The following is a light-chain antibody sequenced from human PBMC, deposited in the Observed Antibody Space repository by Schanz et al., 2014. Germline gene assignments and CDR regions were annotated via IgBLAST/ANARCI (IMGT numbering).Light chain of an antibody. CDR3: SSYVGTNKV. CDR2: DVN. V-gene: IGLV2-14*03. CDR1: SSDVGGYNY. Sequence: QSALTQPASVSGSPGQSITISCTGTSSDVGGYNYVSWYQQHPGKAPKLMIYDVNNRPSGVSNRFSGSKSGNTASLTVSGLQAEDEADYYCSSYVGTNKVFGGGTKLTVL. J-gene: IGLJ3*02.